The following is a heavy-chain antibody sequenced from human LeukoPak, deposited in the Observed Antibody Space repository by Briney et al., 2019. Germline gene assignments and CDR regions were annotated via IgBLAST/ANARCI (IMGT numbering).Heavy chain of an antibody. CDR2: IYYSGIT. V-gene: IGHV4-39*01. CDR3: ARLRGSRWTGRAFDI. CDR1: GGTISSSSYY. J-gene: IGHJ3*02. Sequence: SETLSLSCTLSGGTISSSSYYWGWIRHPPRKGLEWIGSIYYSGITYYNPSLKRRFTISVDTYKIQFSLKLSSVTAADTAVYYCARLRGSRWTGRAFDIWGQGTMVTVSS. D-gene: IGHD6-13*01.